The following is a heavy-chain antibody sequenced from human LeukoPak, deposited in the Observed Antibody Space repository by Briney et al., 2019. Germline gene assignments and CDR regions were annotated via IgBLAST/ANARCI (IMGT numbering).Heavy chain of an antibody. CDR2: IIPIFGTA. CDR3: AREECYGSGTCKIDYYYGMDV. CDR1: GGTFSSYA. D-gene: IGHD3-10*01. V-gene: IGHV1-69*13. Sequence: SVKVSCKASGGTFSSYAISWVRQAPGQGLEWMGGIIPIFGTANYAQEFQGRVTITADESTSTAYMELSSLRSEDTAVYYCAREECYGSGTCKIDYYYGMDVWGQGTTVTVSS. J-gene: IGHJ6*02.